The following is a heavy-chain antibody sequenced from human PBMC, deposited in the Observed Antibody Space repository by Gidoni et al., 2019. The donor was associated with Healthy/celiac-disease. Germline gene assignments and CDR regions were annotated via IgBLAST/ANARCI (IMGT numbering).Heavy chain of an antibody. CDR2: LFSNDEK. D-gene: IGHD3-16*01. CDR3: ARIIGGATSVWFDP. V-gene: IGHV2-26*01. J-gene: IGHJ5*02. Sequence: QGTVKESGPGRVKPTETLTLTCTVSGCSLSNARMGVSWIRQPPGKALEWLAHLFSNDEKSYSTSLKRRLTISNATSKTQFVLTMTHMDPVDTATYYCARIIGGATSVWFDPWGQGTLVTVSS. CDR1: GCSLSNARMG.